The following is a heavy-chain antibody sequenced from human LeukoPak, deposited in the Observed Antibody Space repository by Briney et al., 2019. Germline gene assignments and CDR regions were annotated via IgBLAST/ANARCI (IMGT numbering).Heavy chain of an antibody. CDR3: AKGRPVGATTFHVDY. D-gene: IGHD1-26*01. J-gene: IGHJ4*02. Sequence: GGSLRLSCAASGFTFSSYGMTWVRQAPGKGLEWVSAISGSGGSTYYADSVKGRFTISRDNSKNTLYLQMNSLRAEDTAVYYCAKGRPVGATTFHVDYWGQGTLVTVSS. V-gene: IGHV3-23*01. CDR2: ISGSGGST. CDR1: GFTFSSYG.